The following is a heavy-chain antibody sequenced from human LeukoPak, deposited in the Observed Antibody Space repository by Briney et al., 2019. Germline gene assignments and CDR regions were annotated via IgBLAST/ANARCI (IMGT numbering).Heavy chain of an antibody. D-gene: IGHD3-3*01. CDR2: MFYSGTT. Sequence: SETLSPTCTVSGGSITRITYDCGWIRHPPGNGREWIGRMFYSGTTYYNPSLENRVPISVRTSKNTFCLKASSLTATQTGVYDRARSLGWSGYPIFVYWGQGALVTVSS. CDR1: GGSITRITYD. CDR3: ARSLGWSGYPIFVY. V-gene: IGHV4-39*01. J-gene: IGHJ4*02.